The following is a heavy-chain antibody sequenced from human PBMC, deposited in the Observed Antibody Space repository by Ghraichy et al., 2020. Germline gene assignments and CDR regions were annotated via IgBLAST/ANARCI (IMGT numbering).Heavy chain of an antibody. V-gene: IGHV1-18*01. CDR3: ARIVGATTGGYNWFDP. D-gene: IGHD1-26*01. CDR1: GYTFTSYG. CDR2: ISAYNGNT. Sequence: ASVKVSCKASGYTFTSYGISWVRQAPGQGLEWMGWISAYNGNTNYAQKLQGRVTMTTDTSTSTAYMELRSLRSDDTAVYYCARIVGATTGGYNWFDPWGQGTLVTVSS. J-gene: IGHJ5*02.